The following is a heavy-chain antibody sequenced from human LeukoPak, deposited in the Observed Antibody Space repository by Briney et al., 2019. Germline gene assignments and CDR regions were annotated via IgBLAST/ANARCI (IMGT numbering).Heavy chain of an antibody. Sequence: PGGSLRLSCAASGFTFSSYAMSWVRQAPGKGLEWVSAISGSGGSTYYAGSVKGRFTISRDNSKNTLHLQMNSLRAEDTAVYYCASIMATKPDAFDIWGQGTMVTVSS. CDR2: ISGSGGST. CDR3: ASIMATKPDAFDI. J-gene: IGHJ3*02. V-gene: IGHV3-23*01. D-gene: IGHD5-24*01. CDR1: GFTFSSYA.